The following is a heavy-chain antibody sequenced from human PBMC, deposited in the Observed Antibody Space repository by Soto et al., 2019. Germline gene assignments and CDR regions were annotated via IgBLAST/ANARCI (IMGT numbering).Heavy chain of an antibody. D-gene: IGHD4-17*01. CDR3: ASNDYGDWFDY. V-gene: IGHV4-59*01. CDR1: GGSISSYY. CDR2: IYYSGST. J-gene: IGHJ4*02. Sequence: SETLSLTCTVSGGSISSYYWSWTRQPPGKGLEWIGYIYYSGSTNYNPSLKSRVTISVDTSKNQFSLKLSSVTAADTAVYYCASNDYGDWFDYWGQGTLVTVSS.